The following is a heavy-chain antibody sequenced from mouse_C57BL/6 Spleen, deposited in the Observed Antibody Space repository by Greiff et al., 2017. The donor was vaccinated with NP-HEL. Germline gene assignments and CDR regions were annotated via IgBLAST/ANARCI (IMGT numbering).Heavy chain of an antibody. CDR3: TRDLYGSSYMRYFDV. CDR2: ISSGGDYI. V-gene: IGHV5-9-1*02. Sequence: EVMLVESGEGLVKPGGSLKLSCAASGFTFSSYAMSWVRQTPEKRLEWVAYISSGGDYIYYADPVKGRFTISRDDARNTLYLQMSSLKSEDTAMYYCTRDLYGSSYMRYFDVWGTGTTVTVSS. J-gene: IGHJ1*03. CDR1: GFTFSSYA. D-gene: IGHD1-1*01.